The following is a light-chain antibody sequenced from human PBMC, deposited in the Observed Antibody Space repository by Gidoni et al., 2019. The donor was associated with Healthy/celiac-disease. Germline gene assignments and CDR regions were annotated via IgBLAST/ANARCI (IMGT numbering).Light chain of an antibody. V-gene: IGKV3-11*01. CDR3: QQRSNWPPYT. CDR1: QSGSSY. CDR2: DAS. J-gene: IGKJ2*01. Sequence: IVFTPPPAPLSLPPGARATLSCRASQSGSSYLAWYQQQPVQAPRLLIYDASNRATGIPARFSGSGSGTDFTLTISSIEPEDFAVYYCQQRSNWPPYTFGQGTKLEIK.